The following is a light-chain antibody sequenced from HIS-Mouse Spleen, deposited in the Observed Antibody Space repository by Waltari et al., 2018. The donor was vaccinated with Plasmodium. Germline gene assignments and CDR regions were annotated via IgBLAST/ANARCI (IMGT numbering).Light chain of an antibody. CDR3: QQYNNWSFT. CDR1: QSVSSN. J-gene: IGKJ3*01. Sequence: EIVMTQSPATLSVSPGERATLSCRASQSVSSNLAWYQQKPGQAPRPLIYGASTRATGCPARCGGSGSGTEFTRTISSLQSEDFAVDYCQQYNNWSFTFGPGTKVDIK. CDR2: GAS. V-gene: IGKV3-15*01.